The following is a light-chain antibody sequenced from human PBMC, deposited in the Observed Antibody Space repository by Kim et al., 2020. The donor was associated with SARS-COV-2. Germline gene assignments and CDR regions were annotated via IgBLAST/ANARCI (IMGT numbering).Light chain of an antibody. Sequence: GQSVTISCTGTTNDVGAYNFVSWYQHHPYKAPNVIIYDDTRRPSGIPDCFSGTKSGNTASLTISVLQAEDEADYYCCKFADTYTLVFGGGTQLTVL. CDR2: DDT. CDR1: TNDVGAYNF. V-gene: IGLV2-11*01. CDR3: CKFADTYTLV. J-gene: IGLJ3*02.